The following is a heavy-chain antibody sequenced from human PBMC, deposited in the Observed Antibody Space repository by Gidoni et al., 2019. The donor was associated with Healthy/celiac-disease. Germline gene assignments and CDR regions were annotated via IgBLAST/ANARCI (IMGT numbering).Heavy chain of an antibody. Sequence: EVQLVESGGGLVKPGGSLRLFCAASGFNFSHAWMSWVRQAPGKGMEWVGRIKSKTEGGTTDYAAPVKGRFTISRDDSKNTLYLQMNSLKTEDTAVYYCTTELDAAVDWFDPWGQGTLVTVSS. D-gene: IGHD3-9*01. CDR3: TTELDAAVDWFDP. J-gene: IGHJ5*02. V-gene: IGHV3-15*01. CDR1: GFNFSHAW. CDR2: IKSKTEGGTT.